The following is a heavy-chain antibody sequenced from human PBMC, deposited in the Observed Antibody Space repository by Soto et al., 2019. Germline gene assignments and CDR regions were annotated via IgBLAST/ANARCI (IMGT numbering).Heavy chain of an antibody. Sequence: PGGSLRLSCEASGFTISGCSMNWVRQAPGKGLEWLAYITIRTGNTVYADSVRGRFTISADNAENSVFLQMNSLRDEDTAVYFCVRDRDINRDMVHADLWGQGTLVTVSS. CDR3: VRDRDINRDMVHADL. CDR1: GFTISGCS. V-gene: IGHV3-48*02. J-gene: IGHJ4*01. D-gene: IGHD5-18*01. CDR2: ITIRTGNT.